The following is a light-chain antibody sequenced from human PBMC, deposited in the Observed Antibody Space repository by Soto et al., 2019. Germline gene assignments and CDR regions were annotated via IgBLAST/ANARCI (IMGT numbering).Light chain of an antibody. CDR1: QSLSFN. J-gene: IGKJ4*01. Sequence: EIGMTQSPATLSVSPGERATLSCRASQSLSFNLAWYQQKPGQAPRLLIYGASSRATGIPDRFSGSGSGTDFTLTISRLEPEDFVVYYCQQYGSSPPLTFGGGTKVDIK. CDR2: GAS. V-gene: IGKV3-20*01. CDR3: QQYGSSPPLT.